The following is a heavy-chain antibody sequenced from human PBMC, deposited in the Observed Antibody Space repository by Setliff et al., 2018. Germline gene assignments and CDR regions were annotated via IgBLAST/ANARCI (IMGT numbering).Heavy chain of an antibody. CDR3: GRVDAELILGNYIDY. D-gene: IGHD2-15*01. CDR2: ICAYNGNT. CDR1: GYTFNSYG. V-gene: IGHV1-18*01. Sequence: ASVKVSCKTSGYTFNSYGYSWVRQAPGQGLEWMGWICAYNGNTKFVQKFQGRVAMTTDTSTSTAFMELRSLRPDDTAFYYCGRVDAELILGNYIDYWGQGTLVTVSS. J-gene: IGHJ4*02.